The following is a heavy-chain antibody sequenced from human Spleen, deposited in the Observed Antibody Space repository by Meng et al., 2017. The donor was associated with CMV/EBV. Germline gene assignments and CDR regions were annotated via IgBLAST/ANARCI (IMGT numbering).Heavy chain of an antibody. CDR2: ISAYNGNT. D-gene: IGHD2-2*01. V-gene: IGHV1-18*01. J-gene: IGHJ6*02. CDR1: GYTFTSYV. CDR3: ARGSTSCFNCYYYYGMDV. Sequence: ASVKVSCKASGYTFTSYVISWVRQAPGQGLEWMGWISAYNGNTNYAQKLQGRVTMTTDTSTSTAYMELRSLRSDDTAVYYCARGSTSCFNCYYYYGMDVWGQGTTVTVSS.